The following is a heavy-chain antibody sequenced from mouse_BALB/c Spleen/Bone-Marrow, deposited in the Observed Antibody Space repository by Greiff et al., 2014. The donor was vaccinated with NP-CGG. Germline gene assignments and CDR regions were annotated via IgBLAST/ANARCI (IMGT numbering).Heavy chain of an antibody. CDR2: IHPGNSDT. V-gene: IGHV1-5*01. CDR3: TTLARNNFDY. Sequence: EVQLVESGTVLARPGAAVKMSCKASGYTFSNYWMHWIKQRPGQGLEWIGTIHPGNSDTTYNQKFKGKAKLTAVTSTSTAYMELSSLTNEYSAVYYCTTLARNNFDYWGQGTTLTVSS. CDR1: GYTFSNYW. J-gene: IGHJ2*01. D-gene: IGHD3-1*01.